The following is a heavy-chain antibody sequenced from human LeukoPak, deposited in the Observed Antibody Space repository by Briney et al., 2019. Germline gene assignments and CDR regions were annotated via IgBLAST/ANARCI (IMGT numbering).Heavy chain of an antibody. D-gene: IGHD4/OR15-4a*01. CDR3: ARRAGAYSHPYDY. J-gene: IGHJ4*02. CDR1: RFTFSSYG. Sequence: GGSLRLSCAASRFTFSSYGMHWVRQAPGKGLEWVAYIQYDGSNEQYADSVKGRFSISRDSSKNTLYLQMNSLRAEDTAVYYCARRAGAYSHPYDYWGQGTLVTVSS. CDR2: IQYDGSNE. V-gene: IGHV3-30*12.